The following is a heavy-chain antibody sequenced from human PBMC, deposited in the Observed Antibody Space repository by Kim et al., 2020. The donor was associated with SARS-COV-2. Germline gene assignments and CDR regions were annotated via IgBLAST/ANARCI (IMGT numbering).Heavy chain of an antibody. V-gene: IGHV2-5*02. D-gene: IGHD2-15*01. CDR2: IYWDDDK. Sequence: SGPTLVKPTQTLTLTCTFSEFSLSTSGVGVGWIRQPPGKALEWLALIYWDDDKRYSPSLKNRLTITKDTSKNQVVLTMTNMDPVDTATYYCAHRREYCSGASCYSSFNWFGPWGQGILVTVSS. CDR1: EFSLSTSGVG. CDR3: AHRREYCSGASCYSSFNWFGP. J-gene: IGHJ5*02.